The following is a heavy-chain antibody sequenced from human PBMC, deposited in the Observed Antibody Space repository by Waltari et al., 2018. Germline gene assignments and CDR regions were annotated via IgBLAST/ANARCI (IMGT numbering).Heavy chain of an antibody. CDR2: IFESGST. CDR1: GDSLSSSPYY. CDR3: ARHGRVVDVVVVVAATTIDY. Sequence: QLQLQESGPGLVKPSETLSLTCTVSGDSLSSSPYYWGWPRQPPGKGLEWIGSIFESGSTYYNPSFYSRVTISVDTSKNQFSLQLSSVTAADTAVYYCARHGRVVDVVVVVAATTIDYWGQGTLVTVSS. V-gene: IGHV4-39*01. J-gene: IGHJ4*02. D-gene: IGHD2-15*01.